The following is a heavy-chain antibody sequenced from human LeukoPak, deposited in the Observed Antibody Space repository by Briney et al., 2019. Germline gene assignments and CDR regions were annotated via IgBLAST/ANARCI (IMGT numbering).Heavy chain of an antibody. V-gene: IGHV1-2*02. J-gene: IGHJ3*02. D-gene: IGHD3-10*01. CDR2: INPNSGGT. CDR1: GYTFTGYY. Sequence: PRASVKVSCKASGYTFTGYYMHWVRQAPGQGLEWMGWINPNSGGTNYAQKFQGRVTMTRDTSISTAYMELSRLRSDDTAVYYCARDVRGSILLFKGAFDIWGQGTMVTVSS. CDR3: ARDVRGSILLFKGAFDI.